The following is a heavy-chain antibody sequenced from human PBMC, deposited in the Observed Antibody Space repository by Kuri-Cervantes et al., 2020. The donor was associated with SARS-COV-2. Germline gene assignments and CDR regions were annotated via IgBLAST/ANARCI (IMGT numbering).Heavy chain of an antibody. D-gene: IGHD3-22*01. CDR2: ISYDGSNK. Sequence: GGSLRLSCAASGFTFSSYAMHWVRQAPGKGLEWVAVISYDGSNKYYADSVKGRFTISRDNSKNTLYLQMNSLRAEDTAVYYCARDSGDSSGNAFDIWGQGTMVTVSS. CDR1: GFTFSSYA. CDR3: ARDSGDSSGNAFDI. V-gene: IGHV3-30-3*01. J-gene: IGHJ3*02.